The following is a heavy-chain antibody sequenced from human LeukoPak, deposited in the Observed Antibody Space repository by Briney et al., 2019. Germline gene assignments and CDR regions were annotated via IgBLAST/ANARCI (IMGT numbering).Heavy chain of an antibody. CDR1: GYTFTSYG. CDR3: ARERDDAFDI. Sequence: ASVKVSCKASGYTFTSYGISWVRQAPGQGLEWMGWISAYNGNTNYAQKFQGRVTITADKSTSTAYMELSSLRSEDTAVYYCARERDDAFDIWGQGTMVTVSS. CDR2: ISAYNGNT. V-gene: IGHV1-18*01. J-gene: IGHJ3*02.